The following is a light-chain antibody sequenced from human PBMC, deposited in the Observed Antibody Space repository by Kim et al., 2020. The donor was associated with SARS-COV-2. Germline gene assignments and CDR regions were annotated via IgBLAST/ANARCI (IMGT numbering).Light chain of an antibody. J-gene: IGKJ2*01. CDR3: QQYRRPYT. V-gene: IGKV1-33*01. CDR1: QDISNY. CDR2: DAS. Sequence: DIQMTQSPSSLSASVGDRVTITCQASQDISNYLNWYQQKPGKAPKLLIYDASNLEAGVPSRFSGSGSGTDFTFTINSLQPDDIATYYCQQYRRPYTFGQGNNLE.